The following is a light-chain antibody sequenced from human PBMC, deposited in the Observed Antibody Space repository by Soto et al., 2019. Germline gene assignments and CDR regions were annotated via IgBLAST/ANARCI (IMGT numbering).Light chain of an antibody. CDR1: SSDIGGYNY. Sequence: QSVLTQPRSVSGSPGQSVTISCTGSSSDIGGYNYVSWYQQHPGKAPKLIIYDVSERPSGVPNRFSGSKSGNRASLTISGLQAEDEADYFCCSYGGTFTYIFGSGTKLTVL. CDR3: CSYGGTFTYI. V-gene: IGLV2-11*01. CDR2: DVS. J-gene: IGLJ1*01.